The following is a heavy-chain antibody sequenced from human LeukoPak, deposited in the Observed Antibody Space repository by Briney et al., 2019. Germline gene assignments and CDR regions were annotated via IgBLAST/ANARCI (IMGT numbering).Heavy chain of an antibody. V-gene: IGHV4-34*01. CDR1: GGSFSGYY. Sequence: SETLSLTCAVYGGSFSGYYWSWIRQPPGKGLEWIGEINHSGSTDYNPSLKSRVTISVDTSKNQFSLKLSSVTAADTAVYYCARAYYDILTGYYKSPDYWGQGTLVTVSS. CDR3: ARAYYDILTGYYKSPDY. J-gene: IGHJ4*02. CDR2: INHSGST. D-gene: IGHD3-9*01.